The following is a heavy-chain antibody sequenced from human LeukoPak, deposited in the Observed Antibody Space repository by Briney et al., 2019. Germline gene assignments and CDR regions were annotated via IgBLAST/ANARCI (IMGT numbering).Heavy chain of an antibody. CDR3: ARDHSNYVLHGMDV. CDR2: ISAYNGNT. CDR1: GYTFTSYG. J-gene: IGHJ6*02. D-gene: IGHD4-11*01. Sequence: ASVKVSCKASGYTFTSYGISWVRQAPGQGLEWMGWISAYNGNTNYAQKLQGRVTMTTDTSTSTAYVELRSLRSDDTAVYYCARDHSNYVLHGMDVWGQGTTVTVSS. V-gene: IGHV1-18*01.